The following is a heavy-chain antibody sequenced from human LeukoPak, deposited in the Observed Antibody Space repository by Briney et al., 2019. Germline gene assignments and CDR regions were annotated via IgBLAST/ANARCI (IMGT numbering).Heavy chain of an antibody. D-gene: IGHD3-22*01. J-gene: IGHJ4*02. Sequence: ASVKVSCKASGYTFTGYYMHWVRQAPGQGLEWMGWINPNSGGTNYAQKFQGRVTMTRDTSISTVYMELSRLRSDDTAVYYCARVDSRGGYYRRYFDYWGLGTLVTVSS. CDR2: INPNSGGT. V-gene: IGHV1-2*02. CDR3: ARVDSRGGYYRRYFDY. CDR1: GYTFTGYY.